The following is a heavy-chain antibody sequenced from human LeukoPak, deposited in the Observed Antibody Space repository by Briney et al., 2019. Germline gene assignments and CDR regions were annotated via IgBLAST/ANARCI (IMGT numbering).Heavy chain of an antibody. CDR1: GGSFSGYY. CDR3: ARAQRPYYDSSGLYFDY. Sequence: ETLSLTCAVYGGSFSGYYWSWIRQPPGKGLEWVSGINWNGGSTGYADSVKGRFTISRDNAKNSLYLQMNSLRAEDTAVYYCARAQRPYYDSSGLYFDYWGQGTLVTVSS. D-gene: IGHD3-22*01. J-gene: IGHJ4*02. V-gene: IGHV3-20*04. CDR2: INWNGGST.